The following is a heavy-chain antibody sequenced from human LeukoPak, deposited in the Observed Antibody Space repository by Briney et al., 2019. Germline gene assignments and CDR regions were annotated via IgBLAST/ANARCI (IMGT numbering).Heavy chain of an antibody. V-gene: IGHV3-20*04. CDR2: INWNGGST. Sequence: PGGSLRLSCAASGFTFSSYSMNWVRQAPGKGLEWVSGINWNGGSTGYADSVKGRFTISRDNAKNSLYLQMNSLRAEDTALYYCARETLAKTPPYYDFWSGYYGYYYYYYMDVWGKGTTVTVSS. J-gene: IGHJ6*03. CDR1: GFTFSSYS. CDR3: ARETLAKTPPYYDFWSGYYGYYYYYYMDV. D-gene: IGHD3-3*01.